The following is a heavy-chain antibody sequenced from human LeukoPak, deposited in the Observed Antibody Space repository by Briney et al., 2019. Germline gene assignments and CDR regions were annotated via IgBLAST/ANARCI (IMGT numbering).Heavy chain of an antibody. V-gene: IGHV3-66*01. J-gene: IGHJ6*02. CDR2: IYSGHGT. Sequence: GGSLRLSCAASGFTVSSNYMSWVRQAPGKGLEWVSIIYSGHGTYYADSVKGRFTVSRDTSKNTLYLQMNSLRAEDTALYYCAREYSGMDVWGQGTTVTVSS. CDR3: AREYSGMDV. CDR1: GFTVSSNY.